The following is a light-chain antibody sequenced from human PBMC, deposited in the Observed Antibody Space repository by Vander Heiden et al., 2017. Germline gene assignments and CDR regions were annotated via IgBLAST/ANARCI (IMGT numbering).Light chain of an antibody. CDR2: DDI. CDR3: QVWDSGSDHVV. Sequence: SYVLTQPPSVSVAPGQTARITWGGNNIGSKSVHWYQQKPGQAPVLVVYDDIDRPSGIPERFSGSNSGNTATLTTSRVEVGDEADYYCQVWDSGSDHVVFGGGTKLTVL. CDR1: NIGSKS. V-gene: IGLV3-21*02. J-gene: IGLJ2*01.